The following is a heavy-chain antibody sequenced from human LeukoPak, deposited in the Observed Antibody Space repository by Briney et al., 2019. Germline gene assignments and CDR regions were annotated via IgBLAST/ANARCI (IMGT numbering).Heavy chain of an antibody. V-gene: IGHV4-34*01. CDR1: GGPFSGYY. D-gene: IGHD6-19*01. Sequence: SETLSLTCAVYGGPFSGYYWSWIRQPPGKGLEWIGEINHSGSTNYNPSLKSRVTISVDTSKNQFSLKLSSVTAADTAVYYCAKSSGWLYYWGQGTLVTVSS. CDR3: AKSSGWLYY. CDR2: INHSGST. J-gene: IGHJ4*02.